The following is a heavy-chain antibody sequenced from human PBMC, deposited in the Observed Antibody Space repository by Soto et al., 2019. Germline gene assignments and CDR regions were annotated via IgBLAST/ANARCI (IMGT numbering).Heavy chain of an antibody. Sequence: SETLSLTCAVSGGSISSSNWWSWVRQPPGKGLEWIGEIYHSGSTNYNPSLKSRVTISVDKSKNQFSLKLSSVTAADTAVYYCARQLWFGELLRNAAYGMDVWGQGTTVTVSS. V-gene: IGHV4-4*02. J-gene: IGHJ6*02. CDR1: GGSISSSNW. D-gene: IGHD3-10*01. CDR2: IYHSGST. CDR3: ARQLWFGELLRNAAYGMDV.